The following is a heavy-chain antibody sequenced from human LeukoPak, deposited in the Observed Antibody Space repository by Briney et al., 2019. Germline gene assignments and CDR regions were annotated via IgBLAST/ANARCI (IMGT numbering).Heavy chain of an antibody. CDR3: AKDLGCSSTSCPLDY. J-gene: IGHJ4*02. D-gene: IGHD2-2*01. V-gene: IGHV3-30*18. CDR2: ISYDGSNK. CDR1: GFTFSSYG. Sequence: PGGSLRLSCAASGFTFSSYGMHWVRQAPGKGLEWVAVISYDGSNKYYADSVKGRFTISRDNSKNTLYLQMNSLRAEDTAVYYCAKDLGCSSTSCPLDYWGQGTLVTVSS.